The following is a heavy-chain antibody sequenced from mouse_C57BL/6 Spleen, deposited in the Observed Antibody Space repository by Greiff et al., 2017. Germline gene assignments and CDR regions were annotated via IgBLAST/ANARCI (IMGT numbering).Heavy chain of an antibody. CDR2: IHPNSGST. Sequence: QVQLQQPGAELVKPGASVKLSCKASGYTFTSYWMHWVKQRPGQGLEWIGMIHPNSGSTNYNEKFKSKATLAVDKSSSTAYMQLSSLKSEDAAVYYYARYRITTAYYFDDWGQGTTLTVSS. D-gene: IGHD1-2*01. J-gene: IGHJ2*01. V-gene: IGHV1-64*01. CDR1: GYTFTSYW. CDR3: ARYRITTAYYFDD.